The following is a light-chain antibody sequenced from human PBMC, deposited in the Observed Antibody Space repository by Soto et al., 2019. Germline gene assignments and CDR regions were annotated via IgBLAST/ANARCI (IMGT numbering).Light chain of an antibody. J-gene: IGKJ5*01. CDR1: QGISSY. CDR2: AAS. V-gene: IGKV1-8*01. CDR3: KQTYATPIT. Sequence: AIRMTQSPSSFSASTGDRVTITCRASQGISSYLAWYQQKPGKAPKLLIYAASTLQSGVPSRFSGSGSGTDFTLTISCLQSEDFATYYCKQTYATPITFGQGTRLEI.